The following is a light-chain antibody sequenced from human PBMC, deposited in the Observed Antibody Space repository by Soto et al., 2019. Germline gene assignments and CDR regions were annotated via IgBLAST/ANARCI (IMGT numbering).Light chain of an antibody. Sequence: QSALTQPPSASGSPGQSVTISCTGTSSDVGGYNYVSWYQQHPGKAPKLMISEVSKRPSGVPDRFSGSKSRNTASLTGSGLQAEDEADYYCSSFAGNNNLVFGGGTKLTVL. CDR2: EVS. CDR1: SSDVGGYNY. J-gene: IGLJ2*01. V-gene: IGLV2-8*01. CDR3: SSFAGNNNLV.